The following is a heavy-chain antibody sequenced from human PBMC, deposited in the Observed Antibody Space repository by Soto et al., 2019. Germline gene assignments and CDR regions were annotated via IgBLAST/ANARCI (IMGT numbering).Heavy chain of an antibody. D-gene: IGHD3-9*01. J-gene: IGHJ5*02. V-gene: IGHV1-46*03. Sequence: ASVKVSCKASGYTFTSYYMHWVRQAPGQGLEWMGIINPSGGSTSYAQKYQGRVTMTRDTSTSTVYMELSSLRSEDTAVYYCARDLRDILSSGPAENNWFDPWGQGTLVTVSS. CDR2: INPSGGST. CDR3: ARDLRDILSSGPAENNWFDP. CDR1: GYTFTSYY.